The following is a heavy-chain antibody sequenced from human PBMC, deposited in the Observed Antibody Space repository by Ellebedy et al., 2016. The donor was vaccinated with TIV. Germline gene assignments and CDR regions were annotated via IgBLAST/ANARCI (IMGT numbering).Heavy chain of an antibody. CDR2: INPTSGDS. Sequence: VSVKVSCKVSGYTFTRYYLYWVRQAPGQGLDWMGIINPTSGDSNYAQKFQGRVTMTRDTSTSTVYMELSSLRSEDTAVYYCARGDNYYYDSSGYYYSHWGQGTLVTVSS. V-gene: IGHV1-46*01. CDR3: ARGDNYYYDSSGYYYSH. J-gene: IGHJ4*02. CDR1: GYTFTRYY. D-gene: IGHD3-22*01.